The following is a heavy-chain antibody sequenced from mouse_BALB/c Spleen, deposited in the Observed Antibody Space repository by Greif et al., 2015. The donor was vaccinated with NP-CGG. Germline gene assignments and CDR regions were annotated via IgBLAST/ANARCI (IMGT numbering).Heavy chain of an antibody. Sequence: DVQLVESGGGLVKPGGSLKLSCAASGFTFSDYYMYWVRQTPEKRLEWVATISDGGSYTYYPDSVKGRFTISRDNAKNNLDLQMSSLKSEDTAMYYCARDRGYGSSYVFAYWGQGTLVTVSA. V-gene: IGHV5-4*02. CDR3: ARDRGYGSSYVFAY. CDR1: GFTFSDYY. D-gene: IGHD1-1*01. CDR2: ISDGGSYT. J-gene: IGHJ3*01.